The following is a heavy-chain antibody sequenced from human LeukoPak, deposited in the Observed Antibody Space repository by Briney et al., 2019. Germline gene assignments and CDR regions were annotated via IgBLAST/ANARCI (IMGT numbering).Heavy chain of an antibody. CDR2: IRSKANNYGT. V-gene: IGHV3-73*01. Sequence: GGSLRLSCAASGFAFSGSGMHWVRQASGKGLEWVGRIRSKANNYGTAYAASVKGRFTISRDDSKNTAYLQMNSLNTEDTSVYYCSRQPPDYGGSDHWGQGTLVTVSS. CDR1: GFAFSGSG. J-gene: IGHJ4*02. CDR3: SRQPPDYGGSDH. D-gene: IGHD4/OR15-4a*01.